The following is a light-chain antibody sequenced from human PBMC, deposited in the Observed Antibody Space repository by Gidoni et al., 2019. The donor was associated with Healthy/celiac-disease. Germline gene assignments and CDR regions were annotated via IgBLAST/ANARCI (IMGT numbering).Light chain of an antibody. CDR2: AAS. J-gene: IGKJ4*01. Sequence: DIQMTQSPSSLSASVGDRVTITCRASQSISSYLNWYKQKPGKAPKLLIYAASSLQSGVPSRFSGSGSGTDFTLTISSLQPEDFATYYCQQSYRTPPTFGGGTKVEIK. CDR3: QQSYRTPPT. V-gene: IGKV1-39*01. CDR1: QSISSY.